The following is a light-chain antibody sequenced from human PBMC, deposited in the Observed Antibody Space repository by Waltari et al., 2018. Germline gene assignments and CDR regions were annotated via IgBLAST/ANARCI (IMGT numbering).Light chain of an antibody. V-gene: IGKV3-20*01. CDR2: GAS. CDR3: QQYDISPLT. J-gene: IGKJ4*01. Sequence: EIVLTQSPGTLSLSPGERATLPCRARQTVRPTYLAWYQQKPGQAPTLLIYGASSRATGIPDRFSGSGSGTDFSLTISSLEPEDFAVYYCQQYDISPLTFGGGTKVEIK. CDR1: QTVRPTY.